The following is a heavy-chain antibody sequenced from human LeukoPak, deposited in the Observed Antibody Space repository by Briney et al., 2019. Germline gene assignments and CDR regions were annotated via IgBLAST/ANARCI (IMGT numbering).Heavy chain of an antibody. CDR2: IYSGGDT. CDR1: GFIVSGTY. J-gene: IGHJ4*02. CDR3: AKFGIGWYYIDY. Sequence: GGSLRLSCAASGFIVSGTYMTWVRQAPGKGLECVSIIYSGGDTYYTDSVKGRFTISRDNSKNTLYLQMNSLRAEDTAVYYCAKFGIGWYYIDYWGQGTLVTVSS. V-gene: IGHV3-53*01. D-gene: IGHD2-15*01.